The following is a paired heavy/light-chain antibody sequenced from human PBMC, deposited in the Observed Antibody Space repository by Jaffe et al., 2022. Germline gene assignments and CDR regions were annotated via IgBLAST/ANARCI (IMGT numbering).Heavy chain of an antibody. D-gene: IGHD2-2*01. CDR1: GGTFSSYA. J-gene: IGHJ4*02. Sequence: QVQLVQSGAEVKKPGSSVKVSCKASGGTFSSYAISWVRQAPGQGLEWMGGIIPIFGTANYAQKFQGRVTITADESTSTAYMELSSLRSEDTAVYYCARGEGCSSTSCYFRYYDYWGQGTLVTVSS. CDR2: IIPIFGTA. CDR3: ARGEGCSSTSCYFRYYDY. V-gene: IGHV1-69*01.
Light chain of an antibody. Sequence: QSALTQPRSVSGSPGQSVTISCTGTSSDVGGYNYVSWYQQHPGKAPKLMIYDVSKRPSGVPDRFSGSKSGNTASLTISGLQAEDEADYYCCSYAGSYTFGVFGTGTKVTVL. V-gene: IGLV2-11*01. CDR2: DVS. CDR1: SSDVGGYNY. J-gene: IGLJ1*01. CDR3: CSYAGSYTFGV.